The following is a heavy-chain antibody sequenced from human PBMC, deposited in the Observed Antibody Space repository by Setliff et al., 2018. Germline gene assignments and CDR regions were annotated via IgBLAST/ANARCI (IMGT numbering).Heavy chain of an antibody. J-gene: IGHJ4*02. Sequence: ASVKVSCKASGYVFSAYYIYWVRQAPGQGLEWMGWVNPNNGGTNYAPKFQGSVTMTRDTSISAVYMELHSVTSDDAAIYYCARAYTNMVNYFDHWGQGTLVTVSS. CDR1: GYVFSAYY. V-gene: IGHV1-2*02. D-gene: IGHD2-2*02. CDR2: VNPNNGGT. CDR3: ARAYTNMVNYFDH.